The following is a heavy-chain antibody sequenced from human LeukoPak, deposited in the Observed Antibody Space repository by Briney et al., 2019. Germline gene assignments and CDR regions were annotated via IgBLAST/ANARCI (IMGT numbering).Heavy chain of an antibody. CDR3: ARGLGDSFGFDY. V-gene: IGHV4-31*03. CDR2: VYHTGRI. Sequence: SETLSLTCSASGGSITSGGYYWTWIRQHPEKGLEWIGYVYHTGRIRYNPSLESRVSMSIDTSKNQFSLNLNSVTAADTAVYYCARGLGDSFGFDYWGRGTLVTVSS. CDR1: GGSITSGGYY. D-gene: IGHD3-9*01. J-gene: IGHJ4*02.